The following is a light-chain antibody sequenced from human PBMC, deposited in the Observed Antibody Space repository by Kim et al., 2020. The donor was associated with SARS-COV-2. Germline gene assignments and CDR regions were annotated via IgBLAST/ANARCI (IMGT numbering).Light chain of an antibody. Sequence: VAPEQPASITCSGESLGDKYVCWYQQKPGQSPVLVIYQDKKRPSGIPDRFSGSNSGNTATLTISGTQAMDEADYYCQAWDSTSVVFGGGTKVTVL. V-gene: IGLV3-1*01. CDR3: QAWDSTSVV. CDR1: SLGDKY. CDR2: QDK. J-gene: IGLJ2*01.